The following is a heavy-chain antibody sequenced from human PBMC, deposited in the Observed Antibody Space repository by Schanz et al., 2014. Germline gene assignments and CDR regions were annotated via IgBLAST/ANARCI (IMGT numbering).Heavy chain of an antibody. CDR1: GFTFGSYA. J-gene: IGHJ4*02. CDR3: AMGGYQLHH. V-gene: IGHV3-23*01. D-gene: IGHD1-7*01. Sequence: EVRLLESGGGLVQPGGSLRLSCVGSGFTFGSYAMNWVRQAPGKGLEWVSTIRTSASDTFYADSVKGRFTISRDNAENTLYLQMNSLRVEDTAVYYCAMGGYQLHHWGQGTLVTVSS. CDR2: IRTSASDT.